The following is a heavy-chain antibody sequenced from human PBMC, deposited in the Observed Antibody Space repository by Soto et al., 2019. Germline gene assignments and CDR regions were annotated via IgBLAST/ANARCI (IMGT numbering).Heavy chain of an antibody. D-gene: IGHD4-17*01. CDR1: GFTFSSYE. CDR3: TRDGKAAQGADQSAEDDYGDYFPHYYYYGMDV. V-gene: IGHV3-48*03. J-gene: IGHJ6*02. Sequence: PGGSLRLSCAASGFTFSSYEMNWVRQAPGKGLEWVSYISSSGSTIYYADSVKGRFTISRDNAKNSLYLQMNSLRAEDTAVYYCTRDGKAAQGADQSAEDDYGDYFPHYYYYGMDVWGQGTTVTVSS. CDR2: ISSSGSTI.